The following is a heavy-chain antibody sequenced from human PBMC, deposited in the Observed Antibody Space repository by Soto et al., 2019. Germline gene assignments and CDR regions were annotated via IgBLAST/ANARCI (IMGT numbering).Heavy chain of an antibody. CDR1: GFTFDDYA. V-gene: IGHV3-9*01. J-gene: IGHJ6*02. Sequence: PGGSLRLSCAASGFTFDDYAMHWVRQAPGKGLEWVSGISWNSGSIGYADSVKGRFTISRDNAKNSLYLQMNSLRAEDTALYYCAKDNDFYYYGMDVWGQGTTVTVS. CDR3: AKDNDFYYYGMDV. CDR2: ISWNSGSI. D-gene: IGHD3-3*01.